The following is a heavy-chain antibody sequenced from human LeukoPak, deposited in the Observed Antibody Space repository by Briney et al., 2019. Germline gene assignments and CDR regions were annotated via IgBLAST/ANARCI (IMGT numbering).Heavy chain of an antibody. CDR1: GYTFTSYY. D-gene: IGHD2-15*01. J-gene: IGHJ5*02. CDR3: ARDQGGKSYCSGGSCNSGGNWFDP. V-gene: IGHV1-46*01. CDR2: INPSGGST. Sequence: GASVKVSCKASGYTFTSYYMHWVRQAPGQGLEWMGIINPSGGSTSYAQKFQGRVTMTRDTSTSTVYMELSSLRSEDTAVYYCARDQGGKSYCSGGSCNSGGNWFDPWGQGTLVTVSS.